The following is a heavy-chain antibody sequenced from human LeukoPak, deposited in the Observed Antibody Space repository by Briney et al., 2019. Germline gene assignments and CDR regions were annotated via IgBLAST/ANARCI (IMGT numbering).Heavy chain of an antibody. CDR2: IIPIFGTA. CDR3: ARDPGGMTIDWLEGYYFQY. J-gene: IGHJ4*02. D-gene: IGHD3-9*01. V-gene: IGHV1-69*05. Sequence: SVKVSCKASGGTFSSYGLSWVRQAPGHGLEWMGRIIPIFGTANYAQKFQGRATITTDESTNTAYLELSSLRSEDTAVYYCARDPGGMTIDWLEGYYFQYWGQGTLVTVSS. CDR1: GGTFSSYG.